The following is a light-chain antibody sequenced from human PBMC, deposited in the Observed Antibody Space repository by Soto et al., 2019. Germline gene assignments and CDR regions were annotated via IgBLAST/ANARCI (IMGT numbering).Light chain of an antibody. CDR1: QSVSSN. CDR2: GAS. Sequence: EIVMTQSPATLSVSPGERATLSCRASQSVSSNLAWYQQKPGQAPRLLIYGASTRPTGIPAGFSGSGSGTEFTLTISTLQSEDFAVYYCQQYNNWPRTFGQGPKVEIK. J-gene: IGKJ1*01. CDR3: QQYNNWPRT. V-gene: IGKV3-15*01.